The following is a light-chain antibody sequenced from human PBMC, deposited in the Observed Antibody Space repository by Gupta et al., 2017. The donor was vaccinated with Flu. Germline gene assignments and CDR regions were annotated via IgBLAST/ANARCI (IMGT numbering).Light chain of an antibody. Sequence: EIVLTQSPDTLSLSPGERATLSCRASQSITSGYLAWYQQKPGQAPRLLIYGASGRATDIPDRFSGSGSGTDFTLTISRLEPEDFAVYYCQQYGSSPRITFGQGTRLE. CDR3: QQYGSSPRIT. CDR1: QSITSGY. V-gene: IGKV3-20*01. CDR2: GAS. J-gene: IGKJ5*01.